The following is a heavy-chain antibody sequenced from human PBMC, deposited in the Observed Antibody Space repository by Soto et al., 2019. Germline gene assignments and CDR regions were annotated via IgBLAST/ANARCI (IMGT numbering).Heavy chain of an antibody. CDR3: AKPIGYSSGLEAGYYYYMDV. Sequence: GGSLRLSCTTSGFTFSNFAMSWVRQAPGKGLEWVSGIIGSGGSTYYADSVKGRFTISRDNSKNTLYLQMNSLRAEDTAVYYCAKPIGYSSGLEAGYYYYMDVWGKGTTVTVSS. CDR2: IIGSGGST. V-gene: IGHV3-23*01. J-gene: IGHJ6*03. D-gene: IGHD6-19*01. CDR1: GFTFSNFA.